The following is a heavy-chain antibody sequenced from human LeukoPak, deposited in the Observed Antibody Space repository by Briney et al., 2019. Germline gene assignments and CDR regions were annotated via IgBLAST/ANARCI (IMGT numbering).Heavy chain of an antibody. CDR2: INGDGRNI. V-gene: IGHV3-74*01. D-gene: IGHD1-26*01. CDR3: AKTIAVYSGSTRGYFDY. CDR1: GFTFSSYW. J-gene: IGHJ4*02. Sequence: GGSLRLSCVASGFTFSSYWMHWVRQDPRKGLVWVSRINGDGRNINYADSVRGRFTISRDNSKNTLYLQMNSLRVEDTAVYYCAKTIAVYSGSTRGYFDYWGQGTLVTVSS.